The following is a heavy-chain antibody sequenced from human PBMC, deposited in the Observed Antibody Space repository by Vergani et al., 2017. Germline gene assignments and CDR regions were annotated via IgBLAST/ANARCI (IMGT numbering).Heavy chain of an antibody. CDR3: ARYPPPPYGSGKYYFDY. Sequence: EVQLVESGGGLVKPGGSLRLSCAASGFTFSSYSMNWVRQAPGKGLEWVSYISSSSSTIYYADSVKGRFTISRDNAKNSLYLQMNSLRDEDTAVYYCARYPPPPYGSGKYYFDYWGQGTLVTVSS. J-gene: IGHJ4*02. CDR1: GFTFSSYS. D-gene: IGHD3-10*01. CDR2: ISSSSSTI. V-gene: IGHV3-48*02.